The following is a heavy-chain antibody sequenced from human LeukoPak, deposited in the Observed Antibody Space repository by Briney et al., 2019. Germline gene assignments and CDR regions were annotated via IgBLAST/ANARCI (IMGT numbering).Heavy chain of an antibody. V-gene: IGHV1-8*01. CDR3: ARRVSYGDFDY. CDR2: MNPNSGNT. CDR1: GCTFTSYD. D-gene: IGHD4-17*01. J-gene: IGHJ4*02. Sequence: GASVKVSCKASGCTFTSYDVNWVRQATGQGLEWMGWMNPNSGNTGYAQKFQGRVTITRNTSISTAYMQLSSLRSEDTAVYYCARRVSYGDFDYWGQGTLVTVSS.